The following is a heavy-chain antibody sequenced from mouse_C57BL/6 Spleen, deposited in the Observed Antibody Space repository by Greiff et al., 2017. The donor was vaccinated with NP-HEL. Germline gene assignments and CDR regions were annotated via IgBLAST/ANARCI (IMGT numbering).Heavy chain of an antibody. J-gene: IGHJ3*01. CDR1: GFTFSDYG. CDR2: ISSGSSTI. D-gene: IGHD2-1*01. Sequence: EVKLMESGGGLVKPGGSLKLSCAASGFTFSDYGMHWVRQAPEKGLEWVAYISSGSSTIYYADTVKGRFTISRDNAKNTLFLQMTSLRSEDMAMYYCARGGNPLAYWGQGTLVTVSA. CDR3: ARGGNPLAY. V-gene: IGHV5-17*01.